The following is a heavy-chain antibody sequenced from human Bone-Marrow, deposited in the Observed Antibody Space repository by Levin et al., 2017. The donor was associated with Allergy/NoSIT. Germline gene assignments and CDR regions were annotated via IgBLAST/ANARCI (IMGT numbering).Heavy chain of an antibody. D-gene: IGHD3-3*01. Sequence: GESLKISCKGSGYTFVDYWIGWVRQLPGKGLEWMGMVFPGNSETRYSPSFQGQVTISVDTASSTAYLEWSSLKPADTATYYCARQYQMILFGSWGQGARVTVSS. V-gene: IGHV5-51*01. CDR2: VFPGNSET. CDR1: GYTFVDYW. J-gene: IGHJ1*01. CDR3: ARQYQMILFGS.